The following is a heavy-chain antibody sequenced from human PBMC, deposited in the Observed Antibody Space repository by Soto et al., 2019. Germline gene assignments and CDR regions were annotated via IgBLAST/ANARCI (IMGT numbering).Heavy chain of an antibody. Sequence: ETLSLTGQGFTISVRSVTYDWIWVRKPSGQGLAWIGYIHDSGSTKYNPSLKNRVTISVDTSKNQLSLKLTSVTAADTGIYYCASGEIGDTIFGVPTVAYYYGLDVWGQWNTV. V-gene: IGHV4-61*01. CDR3: ASGEIGDTIFGVPTVAYYYGLDV. CDR1: TISVRSVTYD. J-gene: IGHJ6*02. D-gene: IGHD3-3*01. CDR2: IHDSGST.